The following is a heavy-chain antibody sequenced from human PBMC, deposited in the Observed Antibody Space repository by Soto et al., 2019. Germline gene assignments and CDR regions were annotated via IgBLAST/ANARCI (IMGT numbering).Heavy chain of an antibody. J-gene: IGHJ5*01. CDR3: ARGVMRQLDGNCFDS. Sequence: PSETLSLTCTVSGGSISSYYWSWIRQPPGKGLEWIGYIYYSGSTNYNPSLKSRVTISVDTSKNQFSLKLSSVTAADTAVYYCARGVMRQLDGNCFDSWGQGILVTVSS. D-gene: IGHD6-6*01. V-gene: IGHV4-59*01. CDR2: IYYSGST. CDR1: GGSISSYY.